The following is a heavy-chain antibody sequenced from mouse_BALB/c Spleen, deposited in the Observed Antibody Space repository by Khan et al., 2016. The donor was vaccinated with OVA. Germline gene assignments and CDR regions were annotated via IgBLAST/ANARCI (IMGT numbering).Heavy chain of an antibody. CDR3: ARGGYGGFAY. D-gene: IGHD2-14*01. J-gene: IGHJ3*01. CDR2: MFPGDGST. CDR1: GYTFTSYD. V-gene: IGHV1-85*01. Sequence: QVQLQQPGAELVKPGASVKLSCKASGYTFTSYDINWVRQRPEQGLEWIGWMFPGDGSTKYNENFKGKATLTTDKSASTAYMQLSRLPSEVSGAYFCARGGYGGFAYWGQGTLVTVSA.